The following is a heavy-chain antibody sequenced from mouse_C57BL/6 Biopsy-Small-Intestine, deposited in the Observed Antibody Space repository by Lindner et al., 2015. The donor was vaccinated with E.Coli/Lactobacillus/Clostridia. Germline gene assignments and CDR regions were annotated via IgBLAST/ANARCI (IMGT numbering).Heavy chain of an antibody. CDR2: INPSSGYT. CDR3: ARNYYDGSTYYIDY. CDR1: GYTFTNYW. Sequence: VQLQESGADLAKPGASVKMSCKASGYTFTNYWMHWVKQRPGQGLEWIGYINPSSGYTEYNRKLKDKATLTTDKSSSTAYMQVSSLTSEDSAVYFCARNYYDGSTYYIDYWGRRHYSDSLL. D-gene: IGHD1-1*01. J-gene: IGHJ2*01. V-gene: IGHV1-7*01.